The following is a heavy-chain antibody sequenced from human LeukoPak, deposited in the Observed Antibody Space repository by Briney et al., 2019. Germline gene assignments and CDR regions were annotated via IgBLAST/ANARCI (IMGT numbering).Heavy chain of an antibody. CDR1: GASISTGGFY. D-gene: IGHD5-24*01. J-gene: IGHJ3*02. CDR2: IYYSGST. CDR3: ARDSGWLQLGPDAFDI. Sequence: SETLSLTCTVSGASISTGGFYWTWIRQHPGKGLEWIGYIYYSGSTYYNPSLKSRVTISVDTSKNQFSLKLSSVTAADTAVYYCARDSGWLQLGPDAFDIWGQGTMVTVSS. V-gene: IGHV4-31*03.